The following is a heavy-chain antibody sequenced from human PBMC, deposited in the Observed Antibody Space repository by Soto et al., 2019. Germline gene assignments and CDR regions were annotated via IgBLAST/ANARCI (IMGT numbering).Heavy chain of an antibody. V-gene: IGHV4-59*01. CDR2: IFHNGNT. CDR1: GNSISDYY. Sequence: QVQLLASGPGLVKPSETLSLTCTVSGNSISDYYWSWIRQPPGKGLEWIGYIFHNGNTNYNPSLNRHVPRSVDPSKNHVSLRLSAVTDADTALYYCARDVGGPVTLEAVFDFGGQGTMVTVS. CDR3: ARDVGGPVTLEAVFDF. J-gene: IGHJ3*01. D-gene: IGHD4-17*01.